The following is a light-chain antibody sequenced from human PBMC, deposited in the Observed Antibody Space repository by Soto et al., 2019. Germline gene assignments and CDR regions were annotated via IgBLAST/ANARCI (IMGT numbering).Light chain of an antibody. V-gene: IGKV1-39*01. CDR1: QSVDDY. CDR3: LQSYDTPWT. Sequence: DIQMTQSPSSLSASVGDRVTITCRASQSVDDYFSWYQQIPGRAPKLLIYAVSHLQSWVPSRFRGSGYGTDFTLTISSLQPEDSAIYYCLQSYDTPWTFGQGTKVEIK. CDR2: AVS. J-gene: IGKJ1*01.